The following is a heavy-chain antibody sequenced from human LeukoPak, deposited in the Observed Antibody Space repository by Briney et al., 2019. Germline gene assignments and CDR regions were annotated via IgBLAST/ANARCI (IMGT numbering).Heavy chain of an antibody. D-gene: IGHD3-3*01. V-gene: IGHV4-61*02. Sequence: SETLSLTCTVSGGSISSGSYYWSWIRQPAGKGLEWIGRIYTSGSTNYNPSLKSRVTISVDTSKNQFSLKLSSVTAADTAVYYCARADVFGVVIISGGAFDIWGQGTMVTVSS. J-gene: IGHJ3*02. CDR2: IYTSGST. CDR3: ARADVFGVVIISGGAFDI. CDR1: GGSISSGSYY.